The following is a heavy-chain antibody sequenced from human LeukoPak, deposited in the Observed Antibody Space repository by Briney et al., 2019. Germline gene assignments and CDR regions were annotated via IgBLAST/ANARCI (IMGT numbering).Heavy chain of an antibody. CDR3: AKVLGHDSSSYYYYGLDV. V-gene: IGHV3-23*01. Sequence: GGSLRLSCAASGFTFSNFPMTWVRRAPGKGLESFSSISGSGGDTYYTDSVKGRFTISRDNLNNTLYLQMNSLRAEDTAVYYCAKVLGHDSSSYYYYGLDVWGQGTTVTVSS. J-gene: IGHJ6*02. CDR2: ISGSGGDT. D-gene: IGHD3-22*01. CDR1: GFTFSNFP.